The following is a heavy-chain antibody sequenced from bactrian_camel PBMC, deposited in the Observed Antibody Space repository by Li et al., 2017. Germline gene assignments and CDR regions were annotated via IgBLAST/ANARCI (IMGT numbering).Heavy chain of an antibody. CDR1: GFTFSSYS. V-gene: IGHV3S1*01. CDR2: ISADGTYT. CDR3: VRGAVWSGYDFSSWALD. Sequence: HVQLVESGGGLVQPGGSLRLSCAASGFTFSSYSMSWVRQAPGKGLEWVSRISADGTYTYYDDSVKGRFTISRDNAKNTVYLRMNSLEPEDTAVYYCVRGAVWSGYDFSSWALDRGQGTQVTVS. D-gene: IGHD4*01. J-gene: IGHJ4*01.